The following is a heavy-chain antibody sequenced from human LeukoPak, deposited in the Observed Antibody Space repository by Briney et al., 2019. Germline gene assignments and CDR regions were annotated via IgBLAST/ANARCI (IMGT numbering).Heavy chain of an antibody. Sequence: SVKVSCKASGGTFSSYAISWVRQAPGQGPEWMGGIIPIFGTANYAQKFQGRVTITVDESTRTVYMELSSLRSEDTAVYYCARVSRRGYSGYDPGRGNEAFDYWGQGTLVTVSS. J-gene: IGHJ4*02. CDR1: GGTFSSYA. D-gene: IGHD5-12*01. V-gene: IGHV1-69*13. CDR2: IIPIFGTA. CDR3: ARVSRRGYSGYDPGRGNEAFDY.